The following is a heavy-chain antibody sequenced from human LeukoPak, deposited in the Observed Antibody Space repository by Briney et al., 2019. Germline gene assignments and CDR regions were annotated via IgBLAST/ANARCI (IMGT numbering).Heavy chain of an antibody. CDR1: GFTFSSYN. CDR3: ARLQPNFDY. D-gene: IGHD5-18*01. CDR2: ISSSSSYI. J-gene: IGHJ4*02. V-gene: IGHV3-21*01. Sequence: TGGSLRLSCAASGFTFSSYNMNWVRQAPGKGLEWVSSISSSSSYIYYADSVEGRFTISRDNAKNSLYLQMNSLRAEDTAVYYCARLQPNFDYWGQGTLVTVSS.